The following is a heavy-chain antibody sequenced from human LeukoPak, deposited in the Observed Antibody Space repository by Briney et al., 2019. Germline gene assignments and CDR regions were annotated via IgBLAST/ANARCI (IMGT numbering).Heavy chain of an antibody. Sequence: ASVKVSCKASGYTFTSYDINWVRQAPGQGLEWMGWMNPNSGNTVYAQKFQGRVTMTRNTSISTAYMELSSLRSEDTAVYYCARGYTYYYGSGSSGGFDPWGEGTLVTVSS. D-gene: IGHD3-10*01. V-gene: IGHV1-8*01. CDR3: ARGYTYYYGSGSSGGFDP. J-gene: IGHJ5*02. CDR2: MNPNSGNT. CDR1: GYTFTSYD.